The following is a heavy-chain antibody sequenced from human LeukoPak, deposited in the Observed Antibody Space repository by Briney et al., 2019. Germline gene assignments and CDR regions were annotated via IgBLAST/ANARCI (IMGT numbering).Heavy chain of an antibody. V-gene: IGHV3-74*01. D-gene: IGHD6-19*01. CDR1: GFTFSKYW. J-gene: IGHJ4*02. CDR3: ATKQWLAPPPDS. Sequence: PGGSLRLSCAAPGFTFSKYWMLWVRQAPGKGVESVSRINTDGTVTTYADSVKGRFTVSRDNADNTMFLQMNSVRDEDTAVYYCATKQWLAPPPDSWGQGTPVTVSS. CDR2: INTDGTVT.